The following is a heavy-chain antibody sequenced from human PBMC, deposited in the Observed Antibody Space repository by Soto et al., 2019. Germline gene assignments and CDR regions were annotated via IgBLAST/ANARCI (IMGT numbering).Heavy chain of an antibody. V-gene: IGHV3-53*01. Sequence: GGPLRSPCAASGFTDRSTYMSWVRKATVKGLDWVSISYGCGSTYYTDSVKGRFTIARDNSKNTLYRQMNSLRSECTGVYYFAREPRTVSDGMDVWGQGTSDT. J-gene: IGHJ6*02. CDR1: GFTDRSTY. CDR2: SYGCGST. CDR3: AREPRTVSDGMDV.